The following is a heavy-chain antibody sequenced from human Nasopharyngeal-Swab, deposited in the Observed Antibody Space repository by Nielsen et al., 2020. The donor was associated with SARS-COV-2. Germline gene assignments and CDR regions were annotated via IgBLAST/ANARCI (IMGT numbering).Heavy chain of an antibody. CDR1: GFTFSGYW. Sequence: GGSLRLSCAASGFTFSGYWMHWVRQDPGKGLVWVSRIKGDGTDTGYADSVKGRFTISRDNSKNTLYLQMNSLRAEDTAVYYCAKAAAGPSFDYWGQGTLVTVSS. CDR3: AKAAAGPSFDY. CDR2: IKGDGTDT. D-gene: IGHD6-13*01. V-gene: IGHV3-74*01. J-gene: IGHJ4*02.